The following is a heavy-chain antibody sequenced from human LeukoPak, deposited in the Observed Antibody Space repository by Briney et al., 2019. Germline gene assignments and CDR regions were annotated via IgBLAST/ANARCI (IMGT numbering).Heavy chain of an antibody. V-gene: IGHV4-59*12. CDR1: GGSISSYY. CDR2: IYYSGST. CDR3: AREGSGSSLSWFHP. J-gene: IGHJ5*02. Sequence: SETLSLTCTVSGGSISSYYWNWIRQPPGKGLEWIGSIYYSGSTTYNPSLKSRVTISVDTSRTQFSLKLSSVTAADTAVYYCAREGSGSSLSWFHPWGQGTLVTVSS. D-gene: IGHD3-22*01.